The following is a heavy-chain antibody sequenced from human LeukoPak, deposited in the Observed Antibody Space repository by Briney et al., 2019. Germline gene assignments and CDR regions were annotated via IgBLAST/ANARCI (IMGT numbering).Heavy chain of an antibody. D-gene: IGHD5-24*01. CDR3: ARAATLLAGAFDI. CDR2: MNPNSGNT. CDR1: GYTFTSYD. J-gene: IGHJ3*02. Sequence: GASVKVSCKASGYTFTSYDINWVRQATGQGLEWMGWMNPNSGNTGYAQKFQGRVTITADESTSTAYMELSSLRSEDTAVYYCARAATLLAGAFDIWGQGTMVTVSS. V-gene: IGHV1-8*01.